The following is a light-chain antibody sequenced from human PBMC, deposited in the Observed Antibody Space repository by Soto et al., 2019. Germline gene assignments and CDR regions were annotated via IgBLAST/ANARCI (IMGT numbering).Light chain of an antibody. CDR1: SSDAGGYNY. CDR3: CSYAGSYTYV. V-gene: IGLV2-11*01. J-gene: IGLJ1*01. CDR2: DVS. Sequence: QSALTQPRSVSGSPGQSVTISCTGTSSDAGGYNYVSWYQHHPGKAPKLMIYDVSKRPSGVPDRFSGSKSGNTASLTISGLQAEDEADYYCCSYAGSYTYVFGTGTKLTVL.